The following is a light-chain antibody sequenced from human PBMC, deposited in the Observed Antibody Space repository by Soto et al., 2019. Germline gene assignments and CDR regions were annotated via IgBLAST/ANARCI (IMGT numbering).Light chain of an antibody. Sequence: DIQMTQSPSSLSASVGDRVTVTCQARQDIATFLNWYQQKPGKAPNLLIYDASTLRSGVPSRFIGRGSATHFTLTIASLQPEDIATYYCQQFDDLPTFGPGTTVHSK. CDR1: QDIATF. CDR3: QQFDDLPT. CDR2: DAS. V-gene: IGKV1-33*01. J-gene: IGKJ3*01.